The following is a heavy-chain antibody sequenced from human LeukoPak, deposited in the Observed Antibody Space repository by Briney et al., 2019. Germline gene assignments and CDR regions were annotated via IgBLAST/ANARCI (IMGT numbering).Heavy chain of an antibody. D-gene: IGHD2-15*01. CDR2: ISYDGNNK. CDR3: AKGVDYCSGGSCPADY. J-gene: IGHJ4*02. Sequence: PGGSLRLSCAASGFTFSNYGIHWVRQAPGKGLEWVAVISYDGNNKYYADSVKGRFTISRDNSKNTLFLQMNRLRAEDTAVYYCAKGVDYCSGGSCPADYWGPGTLVTVSS. V-gene: IGHV3-30*18. CDR1: GFTFSNYG.